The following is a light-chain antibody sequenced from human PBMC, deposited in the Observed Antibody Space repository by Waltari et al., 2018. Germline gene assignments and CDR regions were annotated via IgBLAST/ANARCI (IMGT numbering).Light chain of an antibody. CDR1: IYNIGFNT. J-gene: IGLJ3*02. CDR2: STT. V-gene: IGLV1-44*01. Sequence: QSVLTQPPSASGTPGRRVTISCPGPIYNIGFNTVYWYQQFPGPAPKLLIFSTTPRPSGVPDRFSASKSGTSASLAINGLQAADEADYYCGAWDDGVKEWVFGGGTKLTVL. CDR3: GAWDDGVKEWV.